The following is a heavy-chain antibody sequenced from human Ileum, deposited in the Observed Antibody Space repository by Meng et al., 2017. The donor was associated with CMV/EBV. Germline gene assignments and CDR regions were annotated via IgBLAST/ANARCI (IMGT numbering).Heavy chain of an antibody. CDR3: ARKYTYFDY. J-gene: IGHJ4*02. V-gene: IGHV4-34*01. Sequence: SETLSLTCAVYGGSFSGYYWSWIRQPPGKGLEWIGEIKHSGSTNYNPSLKSRVTISVDTSKNQFSLKLSSVTAADTAVYYCARKYTYFDYWGQGTLVTVSS. CDR2: IKHSGST. D-gene: IGHD1-1*01. CDR1: GGSFSGYY.